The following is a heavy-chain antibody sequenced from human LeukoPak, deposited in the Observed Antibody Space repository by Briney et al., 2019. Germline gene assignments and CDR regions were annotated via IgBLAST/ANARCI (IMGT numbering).Heavy chain of an antibody. V-gene: IGHV1-69*13. CDR2: IIPIFGTA. CDR3: AKNIRFLEISRNNWFDP. CDR1: GGTFSSSA. J-gene: IGHJ5*02. D-gene: IGHD3-3*01. Sequence: ASVKVSCKASGGTFSSSAISWVRQAPGQGLEWMGGIIPIFGTANYAQKFQGRVTITADESTSTAYMELSSLRSEDTAVYYCAKNIRFLEISRNNWFDPWGQGTLVTVSS.